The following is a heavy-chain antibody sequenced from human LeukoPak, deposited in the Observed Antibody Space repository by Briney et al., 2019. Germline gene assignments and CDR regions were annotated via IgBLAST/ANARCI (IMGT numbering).Heavy chain of an antibody. D-gene: IGHD3-22*01. CDR1: GVSFSGYY. CDR3: ARADSSGLFDAFDI. V-gene: IGHV4-34*01. CDR2: INHSGST. J-gene: IGHJ3*02. Sequence: PSETLSLTCAVYGVSFSGYYWSWIRQPPGKGLEWIWEINHSGSTNYNPYLQSQVTISVDPSKNQFSLKLSSVTAADKAVYYCARADSSGLFDAFDIWGQGTMVTVSS.